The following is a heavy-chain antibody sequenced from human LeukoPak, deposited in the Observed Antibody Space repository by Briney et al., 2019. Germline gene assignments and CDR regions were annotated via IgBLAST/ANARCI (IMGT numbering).Heavy chain of an antibody. CDR3: AKLLWFGAYYFDY. V-gene: IGHV3-23*01. CDR1: GFSFSSSA. J-gene: IGHJ4*02. CDR2: ITESGGST. Sequence: QPGGSLRLSCAASGFSFSSSAMSWVRQAPGKGLEWVSVITESGGSTYYADSVKGRFTISRDNSKNTLYLQMNGLRAEDTAVYYCAKLLWFGAYYFDYWGQGTLVTVSS. D-gene: IGHD3-10*01.